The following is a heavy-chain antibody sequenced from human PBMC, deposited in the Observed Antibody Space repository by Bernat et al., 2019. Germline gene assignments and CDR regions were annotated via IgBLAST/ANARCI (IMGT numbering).Heavy chain of an antibody. CDR3: ARQTFSSGWYGGYDY. Sequence: EVQLVQSGAEVKKPGESLKISCKGSGYSFTSYWIGWVRQMPGKGLEWMGIIHPGDSATRYSPSFHGPVTISADTSISTAYLQWSSLKASDTAMYYCARQTFSSGWYGGYDYWGQGTLVTVSS. J-gene: IGHJ4*02. D-gene: IGHD6-19*01. CDR1: GYSFTSYW. V-gene: IGHV5-51*01. CDR2: IHPGDSAT.